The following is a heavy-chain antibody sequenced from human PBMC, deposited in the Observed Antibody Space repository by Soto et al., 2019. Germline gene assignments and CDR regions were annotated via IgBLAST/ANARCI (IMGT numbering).Heavy chain of an antibody. Sequence: GGSLRLSCVASGFTFSNYGMHWVRQAPGKGLEWVGVIWYDGSNKYYADSVKGRFTISRDNSRDTLYLQMNSLGAEDTAVYYCAREIVPGVFGTVTTGYWGQGTLVTVSS. V-gene: IGHV3-33*01. D-gene: IGHD4-17*01. J-gene: IGHJ4*02. CDR3: AREIVPGVFGTVTTGY. CDR2: IWYDGSNK. CDR1: GFTFSNYG.